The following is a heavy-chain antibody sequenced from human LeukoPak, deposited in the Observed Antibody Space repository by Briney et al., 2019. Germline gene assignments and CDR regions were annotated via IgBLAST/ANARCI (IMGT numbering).Heavy chain of an antibody. CDR3: ARRAAATGGFDP. Sequence: GGSLRLSCAASGFTFSSYSMNWVRQAPGKGLEWVSRIKSDGSRTDYADSVKGRFTISRDNAKNTLFLQMSSLRAEDTAVYYCARRAAATGGFDPWGQGTLVTVSS. V-gene: IGHV3-74*01. CDR1: GFTFSSYS. CDR2: IKSDGSRT. D-gene: IGHD2-2*01. J-gene: IGHJ5*02.